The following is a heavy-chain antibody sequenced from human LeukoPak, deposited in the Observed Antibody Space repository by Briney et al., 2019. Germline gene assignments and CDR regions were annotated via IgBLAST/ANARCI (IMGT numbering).Heavy chain of an antibody. CDR1: GGSISSSSYY. CDR2: IYYSGST. J-gene: IGHJ4*02. Sequence: SETLSLTCTVSGGSISSSSYYWGWIRQPPGKGLEWIGSIYYSGSTYYNPSLKSRVTIFVDTSKNQFSLKLSSVTAADTAVYYCARHVVGATNFDYWGQGTLVTVSS. CDR3: ARHVVGATNFDY. V-gene: IGHV4-39*01. D-gene: IGHD1-26*01.